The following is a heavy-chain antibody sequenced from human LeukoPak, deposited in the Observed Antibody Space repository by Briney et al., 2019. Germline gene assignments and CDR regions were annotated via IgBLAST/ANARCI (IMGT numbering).Heavy chain of an antibody. CDR2: INPNSGGT. D-gene: IGHD1-26*01. V-gene: IGHV1-2*02. CDR1: GYTFTSYY. Sequence: ASVKVSCKASGYTFTSYYMHWVRQAPGQGLEWMGWINPNSGGTNYAQKFQGRVTMTRDTSISTAYMELSRLRSDDTAVYYCAREATTQGVNFDYWGQGTLVTVSS. J-gene: IGHJ4*02. CDR3: AREATTQGVNFDY.